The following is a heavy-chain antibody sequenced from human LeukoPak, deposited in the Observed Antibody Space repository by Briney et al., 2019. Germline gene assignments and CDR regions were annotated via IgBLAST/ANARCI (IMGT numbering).Heavy chain of an antibody. Sequence: ASVKVSCKASGYTFTSYDINWVRQATGQGLEWMGWMNPNSGNTGYAQKFQGRVTMTRNTSISTVYMELSSLRSEDTAVYYCARGRYYDNSGYYYHFDYWGQGTLVTVSS. CDR2: MNPNSGNT. J-gene: IGHJ4*02. V-gene: IGHV1-8*01. D-gene: IGHD3-22*01. CDR1: GYTFTSYD. CDR3: ARGRYYDNSGYYYHFDY.